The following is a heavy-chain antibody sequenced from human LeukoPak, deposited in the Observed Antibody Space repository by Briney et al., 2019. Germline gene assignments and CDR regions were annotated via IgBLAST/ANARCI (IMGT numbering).Heavy chain of an antibody. D-gene: IGHD2-2*01. CDR2: IYYSGST. CDR3: ARSRAVVVSAAICDWFDP. J-gene: IGHJ5*02. CDR1: GGSISSGGYY. V-gene: IGHV4-31*03. Sequence: PSETLSLTCTVSGGSISSGGYYWSWIRQHPGKGLEWIGYIYYSGSTYYNPSLNSRIIISVDTSKNLFSLKLSSVTAADTAVYYRARSRAVVVSAAICDWFDPWGQGTLVTVSS.